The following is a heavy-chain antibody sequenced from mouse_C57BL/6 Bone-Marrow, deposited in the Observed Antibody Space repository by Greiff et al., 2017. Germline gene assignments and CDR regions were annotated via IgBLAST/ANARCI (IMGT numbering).Heavy chain of an antibody. J-gene: IGHJ3*01. CDR3: ARRRGYSAWFAY. CDR1: GYTFTSYG. CDR2: IYPRSGNT. D-gene: IGHD2-3*01. Sequence: VKLVESGAELARPGASVKLSCKASGYTFTSYGISWVKQRTGQGLEWIGEIYPRSGNTYYNEKFKGKATLTADKSSSTAYMELRSLTSEDSAVYFCARRRGYSAWFAYWGQGTLVTVSA. V-gene: IGHV1-81*01.